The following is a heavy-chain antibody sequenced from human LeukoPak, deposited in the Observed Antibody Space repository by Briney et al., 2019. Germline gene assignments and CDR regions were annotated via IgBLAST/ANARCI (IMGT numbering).Heavy chain of an antibody. CDR2: ISGSGGST. Sequence: AGGSLRLSCAASGFTFDDYTMHWVRQAPGKGLEWVSAISGSGGSTYYADSVKGRFTISRDNSKNTLYLQMNSLRAEDTAVYYCAKGGIQLWLLDAFDIWGQGTMVTVSS. D-gene: IGHD5-18*01. CDR1: GFTFDDYT. J-gene: IGHJ3*02. V-gene: IGHV3-23*01. CDR3: AKGGIQLWLLDAFDI.